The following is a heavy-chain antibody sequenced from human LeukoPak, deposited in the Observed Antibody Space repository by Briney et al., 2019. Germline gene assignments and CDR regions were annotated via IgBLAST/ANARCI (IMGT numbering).Heavy chain of an antibody. Sequence: GGSLRLSCAASGFTFSSYAMSWVRQAPGKGLEWVSAISGSGGSTYYADSVKGRFTISRDNSKNTLYLQMNSLRAEDTAVYYCARSKSVGATRTYYFDYWGQGTLVTVSS. CDR2: ISGSGGST. D-gene: IGHD1-26*01. CDR3: ARSKSVGATRTYYFDY. CDR1: GFTFSSYA. V-gene: IGHV3-23*01. J-gene: IGHJ4*02.